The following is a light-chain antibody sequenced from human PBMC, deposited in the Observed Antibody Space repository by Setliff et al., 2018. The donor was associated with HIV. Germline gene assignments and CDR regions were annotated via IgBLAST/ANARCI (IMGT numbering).Light chain of an antibody. Sequence: SVLAQPASVSGSPGQSITISCTGTSNDVGGYNYVAWYQEHTGKAPKLMIYDVSNRPSGVSNRFFGSKSGSTASLTISGLLAEDESDYYCSSYTGSGTFVFGGGTKVTVL. J-gene: IGLJ1*01. V-gene: IGLV2-14*03. CDR1: SNDVGGYNY. CDR2: DVS. CDR3: SSYTGSGTFV.